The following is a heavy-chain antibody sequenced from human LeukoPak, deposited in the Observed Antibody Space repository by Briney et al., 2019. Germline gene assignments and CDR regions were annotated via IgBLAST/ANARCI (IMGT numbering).Heavy chain of an antibody. J-gene: IGHJ4*02. CDR1: GFTFSSYS. V-gene: IGHV3-30*03. CDR3: ARSGYCTNGVCYAYFDY. Sequence: GGSLRLSCAASGFTFSSYSMNWVRQAPGKWLEWVAVISYDGSNKYYADSVKGRFTISRDNSKNTLYLQMNSLRAEDTAVYYCARSGYCTNGVCYAYFDYWGQGTLVTVSS. CDR2: ISYDGSNK. D-gene: IGHD2-8*01.